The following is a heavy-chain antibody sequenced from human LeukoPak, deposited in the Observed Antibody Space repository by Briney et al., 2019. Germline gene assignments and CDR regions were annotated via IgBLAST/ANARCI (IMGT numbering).Heavy chain of an antibody. V-gene: IGHV3-23*01. Sequence: PGGSLRLSCAASGFTFSSYAMSWVRQAPGKRLEWVSAISGSGGSTYYADSVKGRFTISRDNSKNTLYLQMNSLRAEDTAVYYCAKMGRYCSGGSCYLEPNWFDPWGQGTLVTVSS. CDR3: AKMGRYCSGGSCYLEPNWFDP. J-gene: IGHJ5*02. CDR2: ISGSGGST. CDR1: GFTFSSYA. D-gene: IGHD2-15*01.